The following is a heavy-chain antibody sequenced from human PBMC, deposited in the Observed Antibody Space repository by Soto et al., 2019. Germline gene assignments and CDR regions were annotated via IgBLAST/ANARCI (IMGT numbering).Heavy chain of an antibody. D-gene: IGHD5-18*01. CDR3: ARGYEDTAMGRRVYYYYYMDV. J-gene: IGHJ6*03. CDR1: GGSFSGYY. V-gene: IGHV4-34*01. Sequence: SETLSLTCAVYGGSFSGYYWSWIRQPPGKGLEWIGEINHSGSTNYNPSLKSRVTISVDTSKNQFSLKLSSVTAADTAVYYCARGYEDTAMGRRVYYYYYMDVWGKGTTVTVSS. CDR2: INHSGST.